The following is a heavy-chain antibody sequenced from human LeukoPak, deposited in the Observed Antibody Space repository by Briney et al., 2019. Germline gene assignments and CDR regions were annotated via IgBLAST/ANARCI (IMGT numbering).Heavy chain of an antibody. CDR3: ARSSLGTITAGPFDY. V-gene: IGHV1-18*01. D-gene: IGHD5-12*01. J-gene: IGHJ4*02. CDR1: GYTFSSYG. CDR2: ISGYNGNT. Sequence: ASVKVSCKASGYTFSSYGIAWVRQAPGQGLEWMGWISGYNGNTNYAQKLQGRVSMTTDTSSTTAYMELRSLTSDDTALYYCARSSLGTITAGPFDYWGQGTLVTVSS.